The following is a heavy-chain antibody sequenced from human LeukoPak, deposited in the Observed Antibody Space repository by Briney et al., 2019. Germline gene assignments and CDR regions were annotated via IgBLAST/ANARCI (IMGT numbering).Heavy chain of an antibody. D-gene: IGHD6-6*01. J-gene: IGHJ6*03. V-gene: IGHV3-48*03. CDR1: GFTFSSYE. CDR3: ARVERDSSSSSQFYYYMDV. Sequence: PGGSLRLSCAASGFTFSSYEMNWVRQAPGKGLEWVSYISSSGSTIYYADSVKGRFTISRDNAKNSLYLQMNSLRAEDTAVYYCARVERDSSSSSQFYYYMDVWGKGTTVTVSS. CDR2: ISSSGSTI.